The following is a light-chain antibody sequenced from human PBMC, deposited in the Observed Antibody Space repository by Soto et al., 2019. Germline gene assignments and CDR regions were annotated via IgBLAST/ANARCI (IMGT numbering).Light chain of an antibody. V-gene: IGKV1-8*01. J-gene: IGKJ1*01. CDR2: AAS. CDR1: QGISSY. Sequence: AIRMTQSPSSLSASTGDRVTITCRASQGISSYLAWYQQKPGKAPKLLIYAASTLQSGVPSRFSGSGSGTDFTLTISCLQSEDFAVYYCQQYNNWPPVGQGTKVDIK. CDR3: QQYNNWPP.